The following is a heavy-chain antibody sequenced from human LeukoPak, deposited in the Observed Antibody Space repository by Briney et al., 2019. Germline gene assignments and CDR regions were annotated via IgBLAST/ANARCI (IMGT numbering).Heavy chain of an antibody. D-gene: IGHD2-2*01. Sequence: SETLSLTCAVYGGSFSGYYWSWIRQPPGKGLEWIGEINHSGSTNYNPSLKSRVTISVDTSKNQFSLKLSSVTAADTAVYYCARDIVVVPAADDAFDIWGQGTTVTVSS. CDR2: INHSGST. CDR3: ARDIVVVPAADDAFDI. J-gene: IGHJ3*02. CDR1: GGSFSGYY. V-gene: IGHV4-34*01.